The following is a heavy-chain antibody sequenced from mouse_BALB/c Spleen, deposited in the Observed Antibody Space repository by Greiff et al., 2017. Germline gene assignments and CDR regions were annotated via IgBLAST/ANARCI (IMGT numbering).Heavy chain of an antibody. CDR2: ISYSGST. CDR3: ARGGRYDGTVFAY. J-gene: IGHJ3*01. Sequence: VQLKESGPSLVKPSQTLSLTCSVTGDSITSGYWNWIRKFPGNKLEYMGYISYSGSTYYNPSLKSRISITRDTSKNQYYLQLNSVTTEDTATYYCARGGRYDGTVFAYWGQGTLVTVSA. D-gene: IGHD2-14*01. V-gene: IGHV3-8*02. CDR1: GDSITSGY.